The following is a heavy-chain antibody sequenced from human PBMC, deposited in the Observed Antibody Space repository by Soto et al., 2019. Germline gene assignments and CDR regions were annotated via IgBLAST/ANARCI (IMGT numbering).Heavy chain of an antibody. CDR3: ARDRNSSRWWEFDP. J-gene: IGHJ5*02. Sequence: ASVKVSCKASGYTFTSYAMHWVRQAPGQRLEWMGWINAGNGNTKYSQKFQGRVTITRDTSASTAYMELSSLRSEDTAVYYCARDRNSSRWWEFDPWGQGTLVTVYS. V-gene: IGHV1-3*01. CDR2: INAGNGNT. CDR1: GYTFTSYA. D-gene: IGHD6-13*01.